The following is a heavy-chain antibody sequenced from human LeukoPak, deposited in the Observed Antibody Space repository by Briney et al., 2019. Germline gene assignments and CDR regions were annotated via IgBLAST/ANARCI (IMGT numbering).Heavy chain of an antibody. CDR2: IYYNGYT. J-gene: IGHJ4*02. CDR3: ARVGDFWSGDSEIDY. D-gene: IGHD3-3*01. Sequence: PSETLSLTCSVSGGSISSSSYYWGWIRQPPGKGLEWIGNIYYNGYTYYNLSLKSRVTMSVDTSTNQFSLRLSSVTAADTAVYYCARVGDFWSGDSEIDYWGQGTLVTVSS. CDR1: GGSISSSSYY. V-gene: IGHV4-39*07.